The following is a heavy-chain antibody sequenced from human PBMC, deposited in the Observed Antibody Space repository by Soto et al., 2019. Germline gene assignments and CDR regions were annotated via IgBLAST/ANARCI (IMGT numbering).Heavy chain of an antibody. J-gene: IGHJ5*02. CDR2: IIPIFGTA. D-gene: IGHD6-13*01. CDR1: GGTFSSYA. Sequence: GASVKVSCKASGGTFSSYAISWVRQAPGQGLEWMGGIIPIFGTANYAQKFQGRVTITADESTSTAYMELSSLRSEDTAVYYCATQSTPSSSWYVTWFDPWGQGTLVTVSS. CDR3: ATQSTPSSSWYVTWFDP. V-gene: IGHV1-69*13.